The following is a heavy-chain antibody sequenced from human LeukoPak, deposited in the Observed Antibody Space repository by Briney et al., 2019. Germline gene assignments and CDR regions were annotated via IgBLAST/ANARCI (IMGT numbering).Heavy chain of an antibody. J-gene: IGHJ4*02. CDR3: ARGGGSSSAWPLDY. V-gene: IGHV1-46*01. CDR2: INPSGGST. Sequence: ASVKVSCKASGYTFTNYYLHWVRQAPGQGLEWMGIINPSGGSTTYAQKFQGRLTMTRDTSTSTVYMDLSGLTSEDTAVYYCARGGGSSSAWPLDYWGQGTLVTVSS. CDR1: GYTFTNYY. D-gene: IGHD6-6*01.